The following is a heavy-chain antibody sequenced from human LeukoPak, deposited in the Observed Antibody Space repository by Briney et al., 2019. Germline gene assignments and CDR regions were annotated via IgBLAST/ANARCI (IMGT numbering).Heavy chain of an antibody. Sequence: PGGSLRLSCAASGFTFSSYSMNWVRQAPGKGLEWVSSIGSSSSYIYYADSVKGRFTISRDNAKNSLYLQMNSLRAEDTAVYYCARGTAHSSGWYVDYWGQGTLVTVSS. V-gene: IGHV3-21*01. D-gene: IGHD6-19*01. CDR1: GFTFSSYS. J-gene: IGHJ4*02. CDR2: IGSSSSYI. CDR3: ARGTAHSSGWYVDY.